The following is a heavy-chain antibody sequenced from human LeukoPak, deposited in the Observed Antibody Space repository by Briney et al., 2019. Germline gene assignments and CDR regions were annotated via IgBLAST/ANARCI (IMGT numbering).Heavy chain of an antibody. CDR2: ISYDGSNK. Sequence: GGSLRLSCAASGFTFSSYGMHWVRQAPGKGLEWVAVISYDGSNKYYADSVKGRFTISRDNSKNTLYLQMNSLRAEDTAVYYCANLLRWEPYWGQGTLVTVPS. CDR3: ANLLRWEPY. CDR1: GFTFSSYG. V-gene: IGHV3-30*18. J-gene: IGHJ4*02. D-gene: IGHD4-23*01.